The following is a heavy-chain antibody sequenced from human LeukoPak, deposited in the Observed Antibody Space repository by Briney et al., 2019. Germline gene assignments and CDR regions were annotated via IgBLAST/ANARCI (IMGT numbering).Heavy chain of an antibody. Sequence: SETLSLTCTVSGGSISSSSYYWGWIRQPPGKGLEWIGSIYYSGSTYYNPSLKSRVTISVDTSKNQFSLKLSSVTAADTAVYCCARHVRPTYGSSWYQGYYYYYMDVWGKGTTVTVSS. CDR2: IYYSGST. J-gene: IGHJ6*03. CDR3: ARHVRPTYGSSWYQGYYYYYMDV. D-gene: IGHD6-13*01. CDR1: GGSISSSSYY. V-gene: IGHV4-39*01.